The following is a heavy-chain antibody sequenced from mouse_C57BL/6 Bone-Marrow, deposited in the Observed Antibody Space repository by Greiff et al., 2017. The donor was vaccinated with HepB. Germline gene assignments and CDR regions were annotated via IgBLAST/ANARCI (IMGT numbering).Heavy chain of an antibody. Sequence: QVQLQQSGAELVRPGASVTLSCKASGYTFTDYEMHWVKQTPVHGLEWIGAIDPETGGTAYNQKFKGKAILTADKSSSTAYMELRSLTSEDSAVYYCTRARQLRLRGDFDYWGQGTTLTVSS. D-gene: IGHD3-2*02. CDR3: TRARQLRLRGDFDY. J-gene: IGHJ2*01. CDR2: IDPETGGT. CDR1: GYTFTDYE. V-gene: IGHV1-15*01.